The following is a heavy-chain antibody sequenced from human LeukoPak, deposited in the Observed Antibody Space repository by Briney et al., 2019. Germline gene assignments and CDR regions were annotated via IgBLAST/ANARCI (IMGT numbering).Heavy chain of an antibody. CDR2: ISSSSSHI. J-gene: IGHJ4*02. Sequence: GGSLRLSCAASGFTFSSYSMNWVRQAPGKGLEWVSSISSSSSHIYYADSVKGRFTISRDNAKNSLYLQMNSLRAEDTAVYYCARATAMVTSAYWGQGTLVTVSS. CDR3: ARATAMVTSAY. D-gene: IGHD5-18*01. CDR1: GFTFSSYS. V-gene: IGHV3-21*01.